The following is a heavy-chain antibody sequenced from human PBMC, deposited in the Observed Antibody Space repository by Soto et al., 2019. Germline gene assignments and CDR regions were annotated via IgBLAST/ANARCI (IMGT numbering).Heavy chain of an antibody. CDR1: GLTFSSSF. CDR3: ARYFRGSGRYFFDY. V-gene: IGHV3-7*03. D-gene: IGHD6-19*01. CDR2: INQDGGGT. Sequence: EVQLVESGGALVQPGGSLRLSCVASGLTFSSSFMGWVRQAPGKGLEWVANINQDGGGTYYVDSVEGRFTISRDNAKDSLYLQMNSLRGEDTAVYYCARYFRGSGRYFFDYWGQGTLVTVSS. J-gene: IGHJ4*02.